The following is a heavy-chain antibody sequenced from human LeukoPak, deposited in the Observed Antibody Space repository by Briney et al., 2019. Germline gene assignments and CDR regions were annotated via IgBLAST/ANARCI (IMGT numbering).Heavy chain of an antibody. CDR2: INHSGST. Sequence: PSETLSLTCAVYGGSFSGYYWSWIRQPPGKGLEWIGEINHSGSTNYNPSLKSRVTISVDTSKNQFSLKLSSVTAADTAVYYCARSGYGGGTTFDYWGQGTLVTVSS. CDR3: ARSGYGGGTTFDY. V-gene: IGHV4-34*01. CDR1: GGSFSGYY. D-gene: IGHD3-22*01. J-gene: IGHJ4*02.